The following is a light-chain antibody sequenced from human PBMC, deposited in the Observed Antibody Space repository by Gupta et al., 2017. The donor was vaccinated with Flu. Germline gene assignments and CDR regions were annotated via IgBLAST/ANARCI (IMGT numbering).Light chain of an antibody. CDR2: GAS. Sequence: PGALSWSHGERATLSCGARQSVSSCFLGWQQQKPAQSHRLIIYGASSSAMGTTVSFRGSGGSKDFTPTSSRREKEACEVYCQHEGSSPWTFGQGTKVEIK. CDR3: QHEGSSPWT. CDR1: QSVSSCF. J-gene: IGKJ1*01. V-gene: IGKV3-20*01.